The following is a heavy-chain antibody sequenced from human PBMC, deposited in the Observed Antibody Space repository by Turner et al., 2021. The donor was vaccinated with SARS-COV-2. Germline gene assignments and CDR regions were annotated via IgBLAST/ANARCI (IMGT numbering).Heavy chain of an antibody. CDR3: ARARGVDYYDSSGQRFDP. CDR1: GGPFNTYA. CDR2: IIPIFGTA. D-gene: IGHD3-22*01. Sequence: QVQLVQSGAAVKKPGSSVKVSCKASGGPFNTYAISWVRQAPGQGLEWMGGIIPIFGTANYAQKFQGRVTITADESTSTAYMELSSLRSEDTAVYYCARARGVDYYDSSGQRFDPWGQGTLVTVSS. V-gene: IGHV1-69*01. J-gene: IGHJ5*02.